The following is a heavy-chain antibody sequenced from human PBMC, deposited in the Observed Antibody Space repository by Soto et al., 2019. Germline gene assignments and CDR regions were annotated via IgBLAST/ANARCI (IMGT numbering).Heavy chain of an antibody. CDR2: ISYDGSNK. J-gene: IGHJ5*02. CDR1: GFTFSSYA. CDR3: TRDASRGSSARGWFDP. Sequence: PGGSLRLSCAASGFTFSSYAMHWVRQAPGKGLEWVAVISYDGSNKYYADSVKGRFTISRDNSKNTLYLQMNSLRAEDTAVYYCTRDASRGSSARGWFDPWGPGTLVTVSS. D-gene: IGHD6-13*01. V-gene: IGHV3-30-3*01.